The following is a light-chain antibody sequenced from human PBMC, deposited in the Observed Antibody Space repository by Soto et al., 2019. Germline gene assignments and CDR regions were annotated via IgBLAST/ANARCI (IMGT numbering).Light chain of an antibody. CDR3: QSSDSSLSGNV. V-gene: IGLV1-40*01. Sequence: QSVLMRPPSVAGAPGQRVTISCTGSSSNIGAGYDVHWYQQLPGTAPKLLIYGNSNRPSGVPDRFSGSKSGTSASLAITGLQAEDEADYYCQSSDSSLSGNVFGTGTKVTVL. CDR2: GNS. CDR1: SSNIGAGYD. J-gene: IGLJ1*01.